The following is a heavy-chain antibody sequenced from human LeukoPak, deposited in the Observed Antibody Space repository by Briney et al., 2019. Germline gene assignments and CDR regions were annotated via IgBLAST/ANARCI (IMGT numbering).Heavy chain of an antibody. Sequence: PGGSLRPSCAASGFTVSSNYMSWVRQAPGKGLEWVSIIYSDGRTYYADSVKGRFTISRDNSKNTLYLQMNSLRAEDTAVYYCARDSPHDYGDRYYYYYMDVWGKGTTVTVSS. D-gene: IGHD4-17*01. CDR2: IYSDGRT. V-gene: IGHV3-53*01. CDR1: GFTVSSNY. CDR3: ARDSPHDYGDRYYYYYMDV. J-gene: IGHJ6*03.